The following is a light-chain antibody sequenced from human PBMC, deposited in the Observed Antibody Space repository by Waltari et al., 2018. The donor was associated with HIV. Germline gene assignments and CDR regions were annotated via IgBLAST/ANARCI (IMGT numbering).Light chain of an antibody. Sequence: DIQMTQSPSSLSASVGDRVTITCQASQDISIYLNWYQQKPGKAPKLLIYGASDLETVVPSRFSGGGSGTDFTFTISSLQPADIATYYCQQYDDVPVTFGPGTKLEIK. CDR3: QQYDDVPVT. CDR2: GAS. J-gene: IGKJ3*01. V-gene: IGKV1-33*01. CDR1: QDISIY.